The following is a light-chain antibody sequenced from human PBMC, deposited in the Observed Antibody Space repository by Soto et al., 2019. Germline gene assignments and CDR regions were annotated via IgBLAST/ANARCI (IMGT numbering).Light chain of an antibody. CDR3: SSYTSGSTLVV. J-gene: IGLJ2*01. CDR2: EVS. CDR1: SSDVGGYNY. V-gene: IGLV2-14*01. Sequence: QSALTQPAFVSGSPGQSITISCTGTSSDVGGYNYVSWYQQHPGKAPKVMIYEVSNRPSEVSNRFSGSKSGNTASLTISGLQAEDEGNYYCSSYTSGSTLVVFGGGTKLTVL.